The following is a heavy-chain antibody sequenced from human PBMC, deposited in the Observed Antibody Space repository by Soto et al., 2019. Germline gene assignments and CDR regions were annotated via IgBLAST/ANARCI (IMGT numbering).Heavy chain of an antibody. V-gene: IGHV1-18*01. CDR3: ARDPPPPDD. CDR1: GYTFASYA. CDR2: ISAYNGNT. J-gene: IGHJ4*02. Sequence: QVQLVQSGAEVKKPGASVKVSCKASGYTFASYAISWMRQAPGQGLEWMGWISAYNGNTNYAQQLQGRVTMTTDTSTSTAHMELRILRSDDTAVYYCARDPPPPDDWGQGTLVTVSS.